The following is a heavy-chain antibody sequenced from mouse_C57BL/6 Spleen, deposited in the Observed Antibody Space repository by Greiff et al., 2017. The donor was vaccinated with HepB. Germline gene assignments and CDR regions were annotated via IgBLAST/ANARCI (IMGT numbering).Heavy chain of an antibody. J-gene: IGHJ1*03. CDR2: IYPSDSET. V-gene: IGHV1-61*01. CDR1: GYTFTSYW. CDR3: ARSTGTWWYFDV. D-gene: IGHD4-1*02. Sequence: QVQLKQSGAELVRPGSSVKLSCKASGYTFTSYWMDWVKQRPGQGLEWIGNIYPSDSETHYNQKFKDKATLTVDKSSSTAYMQLSSLTSEDSAVYYCARSTGTWWYFDVWGTGTTVTVSS.